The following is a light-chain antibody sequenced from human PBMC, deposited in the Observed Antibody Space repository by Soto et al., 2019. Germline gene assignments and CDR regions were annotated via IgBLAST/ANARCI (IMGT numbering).Light chain of an antibody. Sequence: QSALTQPPSASGSPGQSVTISCTGTSSDVGGYNYVSWYQQYPGKAPKVMIYEVSKRPSGVPDRFSGSKSGNTASLTVSGLQAEDEADYYCSSYAGSNNLVFGGGTK. CDR3: SSYAGSNNLV. CDR1: SSDVGGYNY. V-gene: IGLV2-8*01. CDR2: EVS. J-gene: IGLJ2*01.